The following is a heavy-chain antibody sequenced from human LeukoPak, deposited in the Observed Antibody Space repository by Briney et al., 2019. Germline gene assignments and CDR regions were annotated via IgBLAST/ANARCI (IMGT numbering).Heavy chain of an antibody. D-gene: IGHD4-17*01. V-gene: IGHV3-20*04. CDR1: GFTFDDYG. Sequence: GGSLRLSCAASGFTFDDYGMSWVRQAPRKGLEWVSGINWNGGSTGYADSVKGRFTISRDNAKNSLYLQMNSLRAEDTALYYCARWGDYANRYYFDYWGQGTLVTVSS. CDR3: ARWGDYANRYYFDY. J-gene: IGHJ4*02. CDR2: INWNGGST.